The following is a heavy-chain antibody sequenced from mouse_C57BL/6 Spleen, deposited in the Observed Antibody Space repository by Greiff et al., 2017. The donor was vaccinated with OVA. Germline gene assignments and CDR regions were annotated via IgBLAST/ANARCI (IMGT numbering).Heavy chain of an antibody. CDR2: IYPRGGST. J-gene: IGHJ2*01. D-gene: IGHD1-1*01. Sequence: VQLQQSDAELVKPGASVKISCKVSGYTFTDHPIHWMQQRPEQGLEWIGYIYPRGGSTKYNEKFNGQATLTADKSSSTAYMQLNRLKSEDSAVYFCAREGYYGSSPYYFDYWGQGTTLTVSS. V-gene: IGHV1-78*01. CDR1: GYTFTDHP. CDR3: AREGYYGSSPYYFDY.